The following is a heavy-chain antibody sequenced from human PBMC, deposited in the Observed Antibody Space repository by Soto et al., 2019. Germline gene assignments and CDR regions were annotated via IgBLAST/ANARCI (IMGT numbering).Heavy chain of an antibody. V-gene: IGHV3-33*01. J-gene: IGHJ3*01. CDR1: GFTFSSYG. Sequence: GGSLRLSCAASGFTFSSYGMHWVHQAPGKGLEWVAVIWYDGSNKYYADSVKGRFTISRDNSKNTLYLQMNSLRAEDTAVYYCARDFGPRYKVALDAFDVWGQGTMVTVSS. CDR3: ARDFGPRYKVALDAFDV. CDR2: IWYDGSNK. D-gene: IGHD3-10*01.